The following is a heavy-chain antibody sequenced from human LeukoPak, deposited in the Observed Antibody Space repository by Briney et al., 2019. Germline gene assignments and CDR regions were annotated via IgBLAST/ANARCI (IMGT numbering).Heavy chain of an antibody. D-gene: IGHD1-26*01. CDR1: GFTFSIYA. J-gene: IGHJ5*02. CDR2: ISTSSSYI. CDR3: ARSLVVGATYPYH. Sequence: PGGTLRLSCAASGFTFSIYAMTWVRQAPGKGLEWVSFISTSSSYIYYADSLKGRFTISRDNAKKSLYLQINSLRAEDTAVYYCARSLVVGATYPYHWGQGTLVTVSS. V-gene: IGHV3-21*01.